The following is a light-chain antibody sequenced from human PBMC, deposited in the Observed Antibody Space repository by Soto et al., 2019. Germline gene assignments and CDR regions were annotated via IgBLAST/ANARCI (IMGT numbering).Light chain of an antibody. J-gene: IGKJ5*01. V-gene: IGKV1-9*01. CDR1: QGISSY. CDR3: HQLNAYPIT. Sequence: IQLTQSPSSLSASVGDRATITCRASQGISSYLAWYQQKPGKAPKLLIYAASTLQSGVPSRFSGSGSGTDFTLTISSLQPDDVATYYCHQLNAYPITFGQGTRLEIK. CDR2: AAS.